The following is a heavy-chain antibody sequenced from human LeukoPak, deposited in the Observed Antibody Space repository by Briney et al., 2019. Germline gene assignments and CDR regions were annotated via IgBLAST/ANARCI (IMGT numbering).Heavy chain of an antibody. D-gene: IGHD1-26*01. CDR3: ARGVSFPPSYSYMDV. CDR2: INHSGST. Sequence: SETLSLTCAVYGGSFSGYYWSWIRQPPGKGLEWIGEINHSGSTNYNPSLKSRVTISVDTSKNQFSLKLSSVTAADTAVYYCARGVSFPPSYSYMDVWGKGTTVTVSS. V-gene: IGHV4-34*01. J-gene: IGHJ6*03. CDR1: GGSFSGYY.